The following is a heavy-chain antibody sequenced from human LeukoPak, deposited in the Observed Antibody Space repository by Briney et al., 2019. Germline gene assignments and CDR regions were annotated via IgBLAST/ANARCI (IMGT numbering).Heavy chain of an antibody. CDR1: GFTFSSYS. D-gene: IGHD3-9*01. CDR3: AKAMRYYDILTGSFDY. Sequence: GGSLRLSCAASGFTFSSYSMNWVRQAPGKGLEWVSYISSSSSTIYYADSVKGRFTISRDNAKNSLYLQMNSLRAEDTALYYCAKAMRYYDILTGSFDYWGQGTLVTVSS. J-gene: IGHJ4*02. V-gene: IGHV3-48*04. CDR2: ISSSSSTI.